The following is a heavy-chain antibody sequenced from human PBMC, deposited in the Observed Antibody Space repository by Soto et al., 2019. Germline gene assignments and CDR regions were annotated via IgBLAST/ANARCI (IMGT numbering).Heavy chain of an antibody. V-gene: IGHV3-30*18. J-gene: IGHJ4*02. CDR2: ISYDGSNK. CDR3: AKSEGRYCSSTSCLFDY. D-gene: IGHD2-2*01. Sequence: QVQLVESGGGVVQPGRSLRLSCAASGFTFSSYGMHWVRQAPGKGLEWVAVISYDGSNKYYADSVKGRFTISRDNSKNTLYLQMNSLRAEDTDVYYCAKSEGRYCSSTSCLFDYWGQGTLVTVSS. CDR1: GFTFSSYG.